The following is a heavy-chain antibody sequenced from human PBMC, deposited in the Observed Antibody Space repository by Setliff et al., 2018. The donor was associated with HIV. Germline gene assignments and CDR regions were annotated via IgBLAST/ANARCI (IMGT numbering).Heavy chain of an antibody. CDR2: IYPGDSDT. CDR1: GYTLTNFW. V-gene: IGHV5-51*01. J-gene: IGHJ6*03. D-gene: IGHD2-2*01. CDR3: ARASDPSHRMPPTNYYYYMDV. Sequence: PGESLKISCKGSGYTLTNFWIGWVRQVPGKGLELMGIIYPGDSDTRYSPSFQGQVTISADKSISTAYLQWNSLKVSDTAIYYCARASDPSHRMPPTNYYYYMDVWGKGTTVTVSS.